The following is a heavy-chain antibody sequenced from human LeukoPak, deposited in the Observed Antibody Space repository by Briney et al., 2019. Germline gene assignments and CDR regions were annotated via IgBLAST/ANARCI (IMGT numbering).Heavy chain of an antibody. V-gene: IGHV1-69*13. Sequence: VQVSCKASGGTFSSYAISWVRQAPGQGLEWRGGIIPIFGTANYAQKFQGRVTITTDESTSTAYMELSSLRSEDTAVYYCARERVGATIAFDIWGQGTMVTVSS. CDR2: IIPIFGTA. CDR3: ARERVGATIAFDI. CDR1: GGTFSSYA. J-gene: IGHJ3*02. D-gene: IGHD1-26*01.